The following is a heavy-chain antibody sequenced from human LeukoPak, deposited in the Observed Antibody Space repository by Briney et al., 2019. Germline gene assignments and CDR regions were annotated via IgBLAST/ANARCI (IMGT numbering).Heavy chain of an antibody. CDR2: ISYNGSTK. CDR1: GFSFSSYA. Sequence: GGSLRLSCAVSGFSFSSYAMHWVRQAPGKGLEWVTVISYNGSTKYYEDSVKGRFTISRDNSKNTLYLQMNSLRAEDTAVYYCARYGFYYFDYWGQGTQVTVSS. J-gene: IGHJ4*02. CDR3: ARYGFYYFDY. D-gene: IGHD4-17*01. V-gene: IGHV3-30*04.